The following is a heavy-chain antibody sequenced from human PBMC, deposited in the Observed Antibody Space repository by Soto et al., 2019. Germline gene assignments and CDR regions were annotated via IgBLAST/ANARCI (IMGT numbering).Heavy chain of an antibody. V-gene: IGHV1-18*01. CDR2: ISAYNGNT. Sequence: QVQLVQSGGEVKKPGASVKVSCKTSGYSFTTYGISWVRQAPGQGLEWMGWISAYNGNTNYAQKLQGRVTMTTDTPTSTAYMELRSLRSDDTAVYYWAREGPAPYYYYGMHVWGQGSTVTVSS. J-gene: IGHJ6*02. CDR1: GYSFTTYG. CDR3: AREGPAPYYYYGMHV.